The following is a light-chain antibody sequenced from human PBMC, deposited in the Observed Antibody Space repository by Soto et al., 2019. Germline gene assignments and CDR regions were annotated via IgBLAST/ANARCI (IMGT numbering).Light chain of an antibody. Sequence: IKMYQSPSSLSATVGDRVTITCRASQSISIYLNWYQLKPGKAPNLLMYGASYLKSGVPTRFSGSGSGTDFTLTISSLQPEDFAIYYCQQTYTTPEITFGQGTRLEIK. J-gene: IGKJ5*01. CDR2: GAS. V-gene: IGKV1-39*01. CDR3: QQTYTTPEIT. CDR1: QSISIY.